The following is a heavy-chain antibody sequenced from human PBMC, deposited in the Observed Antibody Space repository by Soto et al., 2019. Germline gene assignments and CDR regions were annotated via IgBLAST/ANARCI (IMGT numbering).Heavy chain of an antibody. CDR3: AKVRGTTVVTGNWYFDL. CDR1: GFTFDDYA. Sequence: EVQLVESGGGLVQPGRSLRLSCAASGFTFDDYAMHWVRQAPGKGLEWVSGISWNSGSIGYADSVKGRFTISRDNAKNXRYLQMNSLRAEDTALYYCAKVRGTTVVTGNWYFDLWGRGTLVTVSS. CDR2: ISWNSGSI. V-gene: IGHV3-9*01. J-gene: IGHJ2*01. D-gene: IGHD4-17*01.